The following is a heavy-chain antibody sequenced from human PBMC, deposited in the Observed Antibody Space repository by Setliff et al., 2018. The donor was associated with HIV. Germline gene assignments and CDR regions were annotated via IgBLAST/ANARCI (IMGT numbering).Heavy chain of an antibody. CDR2: IIPILGPP. CDR3: AKLDYYDYSGSWARKVAIDF. J-gene: IGHJ3*01. V-gene: IGHV1-69*05. Sequence: ASVKVSCKSAGDTFSSSPINWVRQAPGQGLEWMGVIIPILGPPNYADSVKGRFTISRDNSNNTLSLQMSSLRAEDTALYYCAKLDYYDYSGSWARKVAIDFWGRGTMVTVSS. CDR1: GDTFSSSP. D-gene: IGHD3-22*01.